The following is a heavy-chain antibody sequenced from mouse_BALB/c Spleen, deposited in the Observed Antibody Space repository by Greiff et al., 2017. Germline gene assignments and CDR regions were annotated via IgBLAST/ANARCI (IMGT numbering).Heavy chain of an antibody. Sequence: VQGVESGAELARPGASVKMSCKASGYTFTSYTMHWVKQRPGQGLEWIGYINPSSGYTNYNQKFKDKATLTADKSSSTAYMQLSSLTSEDSAVYYCARRGVYDYDVAWFAYWGQGTLVTVSA. CDR2: INPSSGYT. D-gene: IGHD2-4*01. V-gene: IGHV1-4*01. CDR3: ARRGVYDYDVAWFAY. J-gene: IGHJ3*01. CDR1: GYTFTSYT.